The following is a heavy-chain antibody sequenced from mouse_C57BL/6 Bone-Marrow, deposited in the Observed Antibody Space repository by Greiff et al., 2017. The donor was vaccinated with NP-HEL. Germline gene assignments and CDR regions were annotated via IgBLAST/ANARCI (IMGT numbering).Heavy chain of an antibody. V-gene: IGHV1-63*01. Sequence: QVQLQQSGAELVRPGTSVKMSCKASGYTFTNYWIGWAKQRPGHGLEWIGDIYPGGGYTNYNEKFKGKATLTADKSSSTAYMQFSSLTSEDSAIYYCARRVTTVVAGTDWYFDVWGTGTTVTVSS. CDR3: ARRVTTVVAGTDWYFDV. D-gene: IGHD1-1*01. CDR2: IYPGGGYT. J-gene: IGHJ1*03. CDR1: GYTFTNYW.